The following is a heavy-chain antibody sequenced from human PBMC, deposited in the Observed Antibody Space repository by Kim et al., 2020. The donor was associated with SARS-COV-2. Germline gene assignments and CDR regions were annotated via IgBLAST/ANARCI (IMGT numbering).Heavy chain of an antibody. CDR3: ATDLGDSSSMSVRGYHYYGMDV. J-gene: IGHJ6*02. D-gene: IGHD6-6*01. Sequence: ASVKVSCKVSGYTLTELSMHWVRQAPGKGLEWMGGFDPEDGETIYAQKFQGRVTMTEDTSTDTAYMELSSLRSEDTAVYYCATDLGDSSSMSVRGYHYYGMDVWGQGTTVTVSS. CDR2: FDPEDGET. CDR1: GYTLTELS. V-gene: IGHV1-24*01.